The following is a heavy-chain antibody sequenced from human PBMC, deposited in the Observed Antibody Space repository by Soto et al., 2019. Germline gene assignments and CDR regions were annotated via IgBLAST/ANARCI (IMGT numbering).Heavy chain of an antibody. CDR2: INHSGST. Sequence: KPSETLSLTCAVYGGSFSGYYWSWIRQPPGKGLEWIGEINHSGSTNYNPSLKSRVTISVDTSKNQFSLKLSSVTAADTAVYYCARIPNWGSIGPNYFDYWGQGTLVTVSS. CDR1: GGSFSGYY. J-gene: IGHJ4*02. CDR3: ARIPNWGSIGPNYFDY. D-gene: IGHD7-27*01. V-gene: IGHV4-34*01.